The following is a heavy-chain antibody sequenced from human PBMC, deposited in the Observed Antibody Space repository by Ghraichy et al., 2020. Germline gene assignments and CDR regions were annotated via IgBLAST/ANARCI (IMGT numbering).Heavy chain of an antibody. D-gene: IGHD4/OR15-4a*01. V-gene: IGHV3-48*02. CDR2: ISSSSFSV. CDR3: VRDAPVLLDFDY. Sequence: GGSLRLSCAASEFTFSNYDMNWVRQAPGKGLDWVSYISSSSFSVHYTDSVKGRFTISRDNAKNSLYLQMNSLTDEDTAVYYCVRDAPVLLDFDYWGQGTLVTVSS. J-gene: IGHJ4*02. CDR1: EFTFSNYD.